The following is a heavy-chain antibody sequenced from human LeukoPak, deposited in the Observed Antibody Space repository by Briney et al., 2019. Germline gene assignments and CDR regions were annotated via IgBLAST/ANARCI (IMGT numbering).Heavy chain of an antibody. V-gene: IGHV4-59*01. CDR3: ARDQAAAGLFDY. CDR1: GGSISSYY. J-gene: IGHJ4*02. Sequence: SETLSHTCSVSGGSISSYYWSWVRQPPGKGLEWIGYIYYSGSSNYNPSLKSRVTISVDTSKNQFSLKLSSVTAADTAVYYCARDQAAAGLFDYWGQGILVTVSS. D-gene: IGHD6-13*01. CDR2: IYYSGSS.